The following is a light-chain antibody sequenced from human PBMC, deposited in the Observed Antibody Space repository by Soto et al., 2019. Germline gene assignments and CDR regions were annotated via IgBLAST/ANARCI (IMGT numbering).Light chain of an antibody. J-gene: IGLJ1*01. CDR2: AND. CDR3: SSYAGSNNFDV. CDR1: SSNIGAGYD. V-gene: IGLV1-40*01. Sequence: QSVLTQPPSVSGAPGQRVTISCTGSSSNIGAGYDVHWYQQLPGTAPKLLIYANDDRPSGVPDRFSGSKSGTSASLSITGLRAEDEADYYCSSYAGSNNFDVFGTGTKLTVL.